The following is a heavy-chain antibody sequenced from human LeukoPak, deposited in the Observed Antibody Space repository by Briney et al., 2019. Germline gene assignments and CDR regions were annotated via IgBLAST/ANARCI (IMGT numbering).Heavy chain of an antibody. CDR2: IYYSGST. J-gene: IGHJ6*03. CDR3: ARGTYEPGYYYYMDV. CDR1: GGSISSYY. D-gene: IGHD2-21*01. V-gene: IGHV4-59*01. Sequence: PSETLSLTCTVSGGSISSYYWSWIRQPPGKGLEWIGYIYYSGSTNYDPSLKSRVTISVDTSKNQFSLKLSSVTAADTAVYYCARGTYEPGYYYYMDVWGKGTTVTISS.